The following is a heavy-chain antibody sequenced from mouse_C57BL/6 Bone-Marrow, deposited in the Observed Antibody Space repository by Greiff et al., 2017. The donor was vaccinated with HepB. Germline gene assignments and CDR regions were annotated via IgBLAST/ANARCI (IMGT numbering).Heavy chain of an antibody. CDR1: GFTFSSYA. V-gene: IGHV5-9-1*02. Sequence: EVKVVDSGEGLVKPGGSLKLSCAASGFTFSSYAMSWVRQTPEKRLEWVAYISSGGDYIYYADTVKGRFTISRDNARNTLYLQMSSLKSEDTAMYYCTRDAMDYWGQGTSVTVSS. CDR3: TRDAMDY. J-gene: IGHJ4*01. CDR2: ISSGGDYI.